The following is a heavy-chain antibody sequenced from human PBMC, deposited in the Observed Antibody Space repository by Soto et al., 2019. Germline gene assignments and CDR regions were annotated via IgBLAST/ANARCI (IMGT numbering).Heavy chain of an antibody. CDR3: ATKGGFQVTTPFDY. CDR2: IIPIFGTA. CDR1: GGTFSSYA. V-gene: IGHV1-69*13. J-gene: IGHJ4*02. Sequence: SVKVSCKASGGTFSSYAISWVRQAPGQGLEWMGGIIPIFGTANYAQKFQGRVTITADESTSTAYMELSSLRSEDTAVYYRATKGGFQVTTPFDYWGQGTLVTVSS. D-gene: IGHD4-17*01.